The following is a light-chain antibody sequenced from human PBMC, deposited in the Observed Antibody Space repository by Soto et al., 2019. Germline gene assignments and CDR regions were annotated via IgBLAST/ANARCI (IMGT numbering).Light chain of an antibody. V-gene: IGKV3-15*01. CDR2: GAS. J-gene: IGKJ2*01. CDR1: QSVSTN. Sequence: EIVMTQSPATLSVSPGDGATLSCKASQSVSTNLAWYQQKPGQAPRLLIHGASSRATGVPDRFRGSGSGTDFTLAISSLQSEDFAVYDCQQYNTWPPYTFGPGTKLEMK. CDR3: QQYNTWPPYT.